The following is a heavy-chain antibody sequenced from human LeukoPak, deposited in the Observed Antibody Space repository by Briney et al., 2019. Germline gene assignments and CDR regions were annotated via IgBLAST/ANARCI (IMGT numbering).Heavy chain of an antibody. CDR2: IKQDGSET. D-gene: IGHD3-16*01. CDR1: GFTFSSYW. V-gene: IGHV3-7*01. Sequence: GGSLRLSCAASGFTFSSYWMSWVRQAPGKGLEWVAIIKQDGSETHYVDSVKGRFTISRDNAKNSLYLQMNSLRAEDTAVYYCAKDSGCLSDYWGQGTLVTVSS. CDR3: AKDSGCLSDY. J-gene: IGHJ4*02.